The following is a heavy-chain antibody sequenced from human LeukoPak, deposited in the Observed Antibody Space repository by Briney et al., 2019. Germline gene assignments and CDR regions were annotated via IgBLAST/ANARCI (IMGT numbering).Heavy chain of an antibody. J-gene: IGHJ5*02. Sequence: GESLKISCAASGFTVSNNYMSWVRRAAGKGLEWVALSDSAGGTYYADSVKGRFTISRDNSKNTLHLQMNSLRAEDTAVYYCVRNSGELGAWGQGTLVTV. CDR3: VRNSGELGA. CDR1: GFTVSNNY. CDR2: SDSAGGT. V-gene: IGHV3-53*01. D-gene: IGHD2-21*01.